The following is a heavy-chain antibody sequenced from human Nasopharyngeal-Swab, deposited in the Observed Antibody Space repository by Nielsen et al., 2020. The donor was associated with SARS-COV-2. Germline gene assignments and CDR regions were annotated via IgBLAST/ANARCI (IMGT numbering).Heavy chain of an antibody. J-gene: IGHJ4*02. V-gene: IGHV4-4*07. CDR2: IYTSGST. CDR1: GGSISSYY. CDR3: ARGPYSRSSLWVH. D-gene: IGHD6-6*01. Sequence: SETLSLTCTVSGGSISSYYWTWIRQPAGKGLEWIGRIYTSGSTNYNPSLKSRVSMSGDTSKNQVYLKLKSLTAADTAVYYCARGPYSRSSLWVHWGQGTLVTVSS.